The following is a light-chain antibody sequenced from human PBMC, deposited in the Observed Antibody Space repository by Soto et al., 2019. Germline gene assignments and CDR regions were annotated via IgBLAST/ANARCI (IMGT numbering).Light chain of an antibody. J-gene: IGKJ3*01. V-gene: IGKV3-15*01. CDR1: QSLSRN. Sequence: EILMTQSPATLSVSPGERATLSCRASQSLSRNLAWYQQKPGQAPSLLIYGASTRASGVPARFSGSGSGTESTLTISSLQSEDFAFYYCQHYNDWPPPFTFGPGTKVDL. CDR2: GAS. CDR3: QHYNDWPPPFT.